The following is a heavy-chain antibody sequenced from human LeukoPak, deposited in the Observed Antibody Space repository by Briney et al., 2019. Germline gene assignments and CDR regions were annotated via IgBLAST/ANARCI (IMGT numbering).Heavy chain of an antibody. CDR3: ARGLVSSGSLNY. Sequence: GGSLRLSCAASGFTFSSYWMHWVRQAPGNGLVWVSRLNSDGSSTSYADSVKGRFTISRDNAKNTLYLQMNSLRGEDTAVYYCARGLVSSGSLNYWGQGTLVTVSS. CDR2: LNSDGSST. CDR1: GFTFSSYW. V-gene: IGHV3-74*01. J-gene: IGHJ4*02. D-gene: IGHD6-19*01.